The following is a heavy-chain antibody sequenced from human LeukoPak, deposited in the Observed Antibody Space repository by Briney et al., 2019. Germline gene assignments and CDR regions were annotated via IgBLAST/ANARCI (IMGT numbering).Heavy chain of an antibody. V-gene: IGHV4-34*01. CDR1: GGSFSGYF. D-gene: IGHD5-12*01. CDR3: ARQLGATILNWFDP. Sequence: SETLSLTCAVYGGSFSGYFWNWIRQPPGKGLEWIWEINHSGSTNYNPSLKSRVTISVDTSKNQFSLKLSSVTAADTAVYYCARQLGATILNWFDPWGQGTLVTVSS. CDR2: INHSGST. J-gene: IGHJ5*02.